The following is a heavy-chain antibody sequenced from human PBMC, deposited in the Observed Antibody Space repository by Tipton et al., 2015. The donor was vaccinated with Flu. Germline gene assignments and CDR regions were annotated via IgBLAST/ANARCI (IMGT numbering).Heavy chain of an antibody. V-gene: IGHV4-4*02. CDR2: IYQSGST. CDR1: GGSISNTNW. D-gene: IGHD6-19*01. J-gene: IGHJ5*02. CDR3: ATSSGYYNWFDP. Sequence: SLRLSCAVSGGSISNTNWWSWVRQPPGEGLEWIGRIYQSGSTNYNPSLKSRLTITLDKSKNQFSLRLNSVTSADTAVYYCATSSGYYNWFDPWGQGTLVTVSS.